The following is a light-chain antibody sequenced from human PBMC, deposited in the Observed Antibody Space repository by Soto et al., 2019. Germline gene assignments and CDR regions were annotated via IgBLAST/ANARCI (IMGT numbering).Light chain of an antibody. CDR1: SSDVGGYNY. CDR3: SSYASSSTLV. V-gene: IGLV2-14*01. CDR2: EVS. Sequence: ALTQPASVSGSPGQSITISCTGTSSDVGGYNYVSWYQQHPGKAPKLMIYEVSNRPSGVSNRFSGSKSGNTASLTISGLQAEDEADYYCSSYASSSTLVFGGGTKLTVL. J-gene: IGLJ2*01.